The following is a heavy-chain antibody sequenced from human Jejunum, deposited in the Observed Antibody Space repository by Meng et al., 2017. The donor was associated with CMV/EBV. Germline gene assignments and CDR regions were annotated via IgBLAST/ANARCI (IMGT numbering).Heavy chain of an antibody. CDR3: ATEPPVSQTSSPIR. J-gene: IGHJ4*02. CDR2: IKKDGSEK. Sequence: GFTFGSYWMSWGRQAPGKGLEGVANIKKDGSEKHYVDSVKGRFTISRDNAENSLYLQMNSLRAEDTAVYYCATEPPVSQTSSPIRWGQGTLVTVSS. D-gene: IGHD6-13*01. V-gene: IGHV3-7*01. CDR1: GFTFGSYW.